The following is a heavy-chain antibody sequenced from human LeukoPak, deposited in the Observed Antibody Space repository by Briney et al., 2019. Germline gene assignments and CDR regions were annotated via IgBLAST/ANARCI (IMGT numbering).Heavy chain of an antibody. CDR1: GFTFSSYW. CDR3: ARRGSSWYYYYYYMDV. D-gene: IGHD6-13*01. Sequence: PGGSLRLSCAASGFTFSSYWMSWVRQAPGKGLEWVANIKQDGSEKYYVDSVKGRFTISRDNAKNSLYLQMNSLRAEDTAVYYCARRGSSWYYYYYYMDVWGKGTTVTVSS. CDR2: IKQDGSEK. V-gene: IGHV3-7*01. J-gene: IGHJ6*03.